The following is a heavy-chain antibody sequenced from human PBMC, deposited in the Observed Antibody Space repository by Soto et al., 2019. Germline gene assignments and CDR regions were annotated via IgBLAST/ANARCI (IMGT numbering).Heavy chain of an antibody. D-gene: IGHD4-17*01. J-gene: IGHJ4*02. Sequence: PGGSLRLSCAASGFTFSSYAMSWVRQAPGKGLEWVAAISYDGSNKYYADSVKGRFTISRDNSKNTLYLQMNSLRAEDTAVYYCAKDLYGDYAARRLDYWGQGTLVTVSS. CDR2: ISYDGSNK. CDR3: AKDLYGDYAARRLDY. V-gene: IGHV3-30*18. CDR1: GFTFSSYA.